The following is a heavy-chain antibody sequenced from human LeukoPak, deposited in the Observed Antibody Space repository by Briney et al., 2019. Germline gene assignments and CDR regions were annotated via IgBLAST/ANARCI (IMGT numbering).Heavy chain of an antibody. Sequence: TGGSLRLSCAASGFTFSSYGMHWVRQAPGKGLEWVAFIRYDGSNKYYADSVKGRFTISRDNSKNTLYLQMNSLRAEDTAVYYFAKDLQLSFDYWGQGTLVTVSS. CDR2: IRYDGSNK. D-gene: IGHD5-18*01. J-gene: IGHJ4*02. CDR1: GFTFSSYG. CDR3: AKDLQLSFDY. V-gene: IGHV3-30*02.